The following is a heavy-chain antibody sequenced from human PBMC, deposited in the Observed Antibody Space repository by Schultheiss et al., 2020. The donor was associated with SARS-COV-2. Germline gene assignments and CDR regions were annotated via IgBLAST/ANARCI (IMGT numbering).Heavy chain of an antibody. Sequence: GGSLRLSCAASGFTFSSYGMHWVRQAPGKGLEWVAVIWYDGSNKYYADSVKGRFTISRDNSMNTVYLQMNSLRADDTAVYYCAKEDWLDNWGQGTLVTVSS. D-gene: IGHD3/OR15-3a*01. CDR3: AKEDWLDN. CDR2: IWYDGSNK. V-gene: IGHV3-33*06. J-gene: IGHJ4*02. CDR1: GFTFSSYG.